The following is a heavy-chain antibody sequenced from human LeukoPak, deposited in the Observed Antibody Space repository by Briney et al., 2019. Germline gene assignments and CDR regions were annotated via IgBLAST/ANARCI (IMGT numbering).Heavy chain of an antibody. J-gene: IGHJ4*02. CDR1: GFTFSSYS. CDR3: ARGDLYYDILTGYYDRGFGFDY. CDR2: ISSSSRTI. V-gene: IGHV3-48*01. D-gene: IGHD3-9*01. Sequence: GGSLRLSCAASGFTFSSYSMNWVRQAPGKGLEWVSYISSSSRTIYYADSVKGRFTISRDNAKNSLYLQMNSLRAEDTAVYYCARGDLYYDILTGYYDRGFGFDYWGQGTLVTVSS.